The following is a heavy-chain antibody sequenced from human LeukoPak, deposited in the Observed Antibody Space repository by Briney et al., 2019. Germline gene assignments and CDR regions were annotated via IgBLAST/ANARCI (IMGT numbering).Heavy chain of an antibody. CDR1: GFTFSSYS. Sequence: GGSLRLSCAASGFTFSSYSMNWVRQAPGKGLEWVSSISRSSSYIYYADSVKGRFTISRDNAKNPLYLQMNSLRAEDTAVYYCARELGEMATNWGAVGFDYWGQGTLVTVSS. CDR2: ISRSSSYI. J-gene: IGHJ4*02. V-gene: IGHV3-21*01. D-gene: IGHD5-24*01. CDR3: ARELGEMATNWGAVGFDY.